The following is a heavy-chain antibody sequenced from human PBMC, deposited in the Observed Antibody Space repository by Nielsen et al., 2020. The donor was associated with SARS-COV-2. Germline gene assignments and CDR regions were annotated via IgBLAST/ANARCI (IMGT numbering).Heavy chain of an antibody. CDR2: INSDGKRT. Sequence: GESLKISCAASGFTFSRYGMNWVRQVPGKGLAWVSHINSDGKRTTYADSVKGRFTISRDNAKNTLYLQMNSLEVEDTAVYYCVRVRDDGYYYDTGPFDYWGQGTLVTVSS. D-gene: IGHD3-22*01. CDR1: GFTFSRYG. V-gene: IGHV3-74*01. CDR3: VRVRDDGYYYDTGPFDY. J-gene: IGHJ4*02.